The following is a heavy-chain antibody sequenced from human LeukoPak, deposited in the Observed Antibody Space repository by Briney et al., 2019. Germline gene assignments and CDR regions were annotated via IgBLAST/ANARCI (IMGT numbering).Heavy chain of an antibody. D-gene: IGHD3-10*01. Sequence: GGSLRLSCAASGFTLSSHGMTWVRQAPGKGLEWVSAISGSGGSTYYADSVKGRSTISRDNSKNTLYLQMNSLRAEDTAVYYCAKFGLAGSGRYHDAFDIWGQGTMVTVSS. CDR2: ISGSGGST. CDR3: AKFGLAGSGRYHDAFDI. V-gene: IGHV3-23*01. J-gene: IGHJ3*02. CDR1: GFTLSSHG.